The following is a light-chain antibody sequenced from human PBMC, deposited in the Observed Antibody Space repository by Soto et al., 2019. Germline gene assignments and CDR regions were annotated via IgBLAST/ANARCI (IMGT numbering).Light chain of an antibody. CDR3: QQYNSYPLT. J-gene: IGKJ4*01. CDR2: AAS. CDR1: QGIGNY. V-gene: IGKV1-16*02. Sequence: DIQMTQSPSSLSASVGDRVTITCRASQGIGNYLAWFQQKPGKAPRSLIYAASSSQTGVPSKFSGSGSGTDFIITISSLQPEDSATYYCQQYNSYPLTFGGGTKVEIK.